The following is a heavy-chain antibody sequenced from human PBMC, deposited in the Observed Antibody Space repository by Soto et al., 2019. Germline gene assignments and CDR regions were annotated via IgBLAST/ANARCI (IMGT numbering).Heavy chain of an antibody. D-gene: IGHD6-19*01. CDR3: ASLLAVTGTLEYYFDY. CDR1: GGSISSYY. V-gene: IGHV4-59*08. J-gene: IGHJ4*02. Sequence: PSETLSLTCTVSGGSISSYYWSWIRQPPGKGLEWIGYIYYSGSTNYNPSLKSRVTISVDTSKNQFSLRLNSVTASDTAVYYCASLLAVTGTLEYYFDYWGQGSLVTVSS. CDR2: IYYSGST.